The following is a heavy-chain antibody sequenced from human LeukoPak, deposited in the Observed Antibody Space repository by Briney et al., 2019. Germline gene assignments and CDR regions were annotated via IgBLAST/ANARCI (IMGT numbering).Heavy chain of an antibody. V-gene: IGHV4-30-4*01. Sequence: PSQTLSLTCTVSGGSISSGDYYWSWIRQPPGKGLEWIGYIYYSGSTYYNPSLKSRVTISVDTSKNQFSLKLSSVTAADTAVYYCAGTYYYDSSGYYLLGYWGQGTLVTVSS. CDR2: IYYSGST. CDR1: GGSISSGDYY. J-gene: IGHJ4*02. CDR3: AGTYYYDSSGYYLLGY. D-gene: IGHD3-22*01.